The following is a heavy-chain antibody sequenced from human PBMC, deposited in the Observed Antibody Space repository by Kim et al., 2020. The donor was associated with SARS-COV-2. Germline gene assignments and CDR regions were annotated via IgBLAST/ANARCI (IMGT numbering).Heavy chain of an antibody. J-gene: IGHJ5*02. V-gene: IGHV4-39*02. D-gene: IGHD3-10*01. Sequence: LKSRVTISVDTSKKQFSLKLSSVTAADTAVYYCARDCTITMVRGENWFDPWGQGTLVTVSS. CDR3: ARDCTITMVRGENWFDP.